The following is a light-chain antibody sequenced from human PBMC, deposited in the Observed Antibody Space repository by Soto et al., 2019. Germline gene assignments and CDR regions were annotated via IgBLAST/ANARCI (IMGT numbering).Light chain of an antibody. V-gene: IGLV2-14*01. CDR3: SSYTSSNTLYV. CDR1: SSDVGAYNY. J-gene: IGLJ1*01. CDR2: EVS. Sequence: QSALTQPASVSGSPGQSITISCTGTSSDVGAYNYVSWYQQHPGEAPKLMIYEVSYRPSGVSHRFSGSKSGNTASLTISGLQAEDEADYYCSSYTSSNTLYVFGTGTKLTVL.